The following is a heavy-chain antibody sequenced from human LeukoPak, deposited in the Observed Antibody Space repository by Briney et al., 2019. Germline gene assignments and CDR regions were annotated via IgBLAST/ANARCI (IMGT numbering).Heavy chain of an antibody. CDR2: ISSSSTYI. V-gene: IGHV3-21*01. CDR1: GFTFSSYT. D-gene: IGHD3-22*01. J-gene: IGHJ4*02. Sequence: PGGSLRLSCAASGFTFSSYTMNWVRQAPGKGLEWVSSISSSSTYIYYADSVEGRFTISRDNVENSLNSLRAEDTAVYYCARDLGTTMIASLGYWGQGTLVTVSS. CDR3: ARDLGTTMIASLGY.